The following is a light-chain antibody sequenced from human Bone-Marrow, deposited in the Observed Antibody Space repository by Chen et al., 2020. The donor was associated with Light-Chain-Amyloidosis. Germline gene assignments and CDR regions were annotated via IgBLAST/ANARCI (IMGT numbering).Light chain of an antibody. CDR2: EDD. CDR1: SGGIANNY. J-gene: IGLJ3*02. Sequence: NFMLTQPHSASESPGKTVIITCTRSSGGIANNYVQWYQQRPGRSPTTVIYEDDQRPSGVPDRFSGSIDRSSNSASLTISGLKTEDEADYYCQSYQGSSQGVFGGGTKLTVL. V-gene: IGLV6-57*01. CDR3: QSYQGSSQGV.